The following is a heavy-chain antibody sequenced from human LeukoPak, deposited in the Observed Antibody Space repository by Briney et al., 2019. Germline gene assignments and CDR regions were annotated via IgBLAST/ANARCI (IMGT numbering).Heavy chain of an antibody. CDR3: ARSYFASGSYLMDV. Sequence: SETLSLTCTVSGGSIRSYYWSWIRQPPGKGLEWIGHISYSGTTNYNPSLKSRGTVSVDTSKNQFSLKLSSVTATDTAVYFCARSYFASGSYLMDVWGQGTTVTVSS. J-gene: IGHJ6*02. CDR2: ISYSGTT. V-gene: IGHV4-59*08. D-gene: IGHD3-10*01. CDR1: GGSIRSYY.